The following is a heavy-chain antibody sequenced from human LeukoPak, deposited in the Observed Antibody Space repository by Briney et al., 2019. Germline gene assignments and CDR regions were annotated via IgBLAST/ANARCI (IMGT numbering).Heavy chain of an antibody. J-gene: IGHJ3*01. CDR2: IYYSGST. D-gene: IGHD6-19*01. CDR1: GGSISSYY. CDR3: ARYLSSSGWPYSFY. V-gene: IGHV4-59*08. Sequence: PSETLSLTCTVSGGSISSYYWSWIRQPPGKGLEWIGYIYYSGSTNYNPSLKSRVTISVDTSKNQFSLKLSSVTAADTAVYYCARYLSSSGWPYSFYWGQGTMVTVSS.